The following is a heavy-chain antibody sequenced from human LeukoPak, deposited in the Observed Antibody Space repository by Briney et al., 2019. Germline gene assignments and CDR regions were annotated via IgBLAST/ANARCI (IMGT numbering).Heavy chain of an antibody. D-gene: IGHD3-16*02. Sequence: GASVKVSCKASGGTFSNYGISWVRQAPGQGLEWMGGIIPIFGTANYAQKFQGRVPITADKSTSTAYMELRSLRSDDTAVYYCARALNHRWFDPWGQGTLVTVSS. CDR1: GGTFSNYG. V-gene: IGHV1-69*06. CDR3: ARALNHRWFDP. J-gene: IGHJ5*02. CDR2: IIPIFGTA.